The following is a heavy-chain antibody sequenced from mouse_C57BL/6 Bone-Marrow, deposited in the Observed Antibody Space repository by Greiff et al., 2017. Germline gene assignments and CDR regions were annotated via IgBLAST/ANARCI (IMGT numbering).Heavy chain of an antibody. Sequence: QVQLQQSGPELVKPGASVKISCKASGYAFSSSWMHWVKQRPGKGLEWIGRIYPGDGDTNYNGKFKGKATLTADKSSSTAYMQLSGLTSEDSAVYVCGRNYGSFAYWGKGTLVTVSA. CDR3: GRNYGSFAY. J-gene: IGHJ3*01. D-gene: IGHD1-1*01. CDR2: IYPGDGDT. V-gene: IGHV1-82*01. CDR1: GYAFSSSW.